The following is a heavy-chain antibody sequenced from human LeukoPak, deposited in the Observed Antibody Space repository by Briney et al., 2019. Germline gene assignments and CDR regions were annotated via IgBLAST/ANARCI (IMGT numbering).Heavy chain of an antibody. CDR3: ARDTSFAVGATLDF. CDR1: GFTFSSYA. J-gene: IGHJ4*02. CDR2: VSYDGSNK. D-gene: IGHD1-26*01. Sequence: GGSLRHSCAASGFTFSSYAMHWVRQAPGKGLEWVAVVSYDGSNKYYANSVKGRFTISRDKSKNTLHLQMNSLRAEDTAIYYCARDTSFAVGATLDFWGQGTLVTVSS. V-gene: IGHV3-30*04.